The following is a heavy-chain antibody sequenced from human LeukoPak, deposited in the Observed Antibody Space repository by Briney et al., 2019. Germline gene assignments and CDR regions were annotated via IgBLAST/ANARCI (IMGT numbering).Heavy chain of an antibody. CDR2: MNPNSGNT. CDR3: AILNVDIVATIAGDYYYYGMDV. J-gene: IGHJ6*02. V-gene: IGHV1-8*01. Sequence: ASVKVFCKASEYTFTSYDINWVRQATGQGLEWMGWMNPNSGNTGYAQKFQGRVTMTRNTSISTAYMELSSLRSEDTAVYYCAILNVDIVATIAGDYYYYGMDVWGQGTTVTVSS. CDR1: EYTFTSYD. D-gene: IGHD5-12*01.